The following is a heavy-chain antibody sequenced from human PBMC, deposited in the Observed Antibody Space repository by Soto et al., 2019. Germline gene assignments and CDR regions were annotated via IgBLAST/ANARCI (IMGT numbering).Heavy chain of an antibody. CDR3: ARLGKAVAGSNPSY. D-gene: IGHD6-19*01. CDR1: GFTFSSYG. CDR2: ISGSAIST. Sequence: QVQLVESGGGVVQPGRSLRLSCAASGFTFSSYGMHWVRQAPGKGLEWVAVISGSAISTYSADSVKGRFTISRDNSRNTLYLQMNSLRAEDTAVYYCARLGKAVAGSNPSYWGQGTLVTVSS. V-gene: IGHV3-NL1*01. J-gene: IGHJ4*02.